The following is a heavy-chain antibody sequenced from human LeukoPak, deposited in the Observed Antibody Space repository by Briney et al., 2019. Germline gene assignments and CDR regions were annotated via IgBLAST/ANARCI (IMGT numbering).Heavy chain of an antibody. CDR1: GFTFSSYW. Sequence: GGSLRLSCAASGFTFSSYWMSWVRQAPGKGLEWVANIKQDGSEKYYVDSVKGRFTISRDNAKNSLYLQMNSLRAEDTAVYYCASDFSSGYFTHWYFDLWGRGTLVTVSS. CDR3: ASDFSSGYFTHWYFDL. D-gene: IGHD3-22*01. CDR2: IKQDGSEK. J-gene: IGHJ2*01. V-gene: IGHV3-7*01.